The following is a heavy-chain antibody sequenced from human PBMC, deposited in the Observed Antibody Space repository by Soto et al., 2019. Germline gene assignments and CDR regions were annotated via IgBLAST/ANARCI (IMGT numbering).Heavy chain of an antibody. Sequence: ASVKVSCKASGGTFSSYAITWVRQAPGQGLEWMGGIIPIFGTANYAQKFQGRVTITADESTSTAYMELSSLRSEDTAVYYCARSRMATVVIGAFDIWGQGTMVTVSS. CDR3: ARSRMATVVIGAFDI. CDR2: IIPIFGTA. J-gene: IGHJ3*02. V-gene: IGHV1-69*13. D-gene: IGHD4-17*01. CDR1: GGTFSSYA.